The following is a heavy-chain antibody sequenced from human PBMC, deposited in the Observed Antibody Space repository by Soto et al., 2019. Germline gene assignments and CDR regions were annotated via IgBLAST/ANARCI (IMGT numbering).Heavy chain of an antibody. CDR1: GVAFSSYP. J-gene: IGHJ4*02. Sequence: GGSLRVSCASSGVAFSSYPIHWVRQAPGKGLEWVALISYDGSNEYYSDSVKGRFTISRDSSENTVSLQMNSLRTEDTAIYYCARGSLRAAALDYWGQGTLVTVYS. V-gene: IGHV3-30-3*01. CDR2: ISYDGSNE. CDR3: ARGSLRAAALDY. D-gene: IGHD6-13*01.